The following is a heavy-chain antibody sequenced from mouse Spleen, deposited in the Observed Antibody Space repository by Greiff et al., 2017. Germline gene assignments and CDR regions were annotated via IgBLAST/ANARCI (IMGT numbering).Heavy chain of an antibody. D-gene: IGHD2-4*01. CDR2: ISSGSSTI. J-gene: IGHJ3*01. CDR3: ARVDYDVAY. V-gene: IGHV5-17*01. CDR1: GFTFSDYG. Sequence: EVQLVESGGGLVKPGGSLKLSCAASGFTFSDYGMHWVRQAPEKGLEWVAYISSGSSTIYYADTVKGRFTISRDNAKNTLFLQMTSLRSEDTAMYYCARVDYDVAYWGQGTLVTVSA.